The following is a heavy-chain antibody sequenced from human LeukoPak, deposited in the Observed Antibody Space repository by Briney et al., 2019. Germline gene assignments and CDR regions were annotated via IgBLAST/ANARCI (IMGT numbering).Heavy chain of an antibody. D-gene: IGHD3-16*01. CDR2: IYYSGST. CDR3: APLGLIGGGAGVFDY. Sequence: SETLSLTCSVSGGSVSSYYWSWIRQPPGKGLEWIGYIYYSGSTNYNPSLKGRATVSVDKSKNQFSLKLSSVTAADTAVYYCAPLGLIGGGAGVFDYWGQGTLATVSS. J-gene: IGHJ4*02. V-gene: IGHV4-59*08. CDR1: GGSVSSYY.